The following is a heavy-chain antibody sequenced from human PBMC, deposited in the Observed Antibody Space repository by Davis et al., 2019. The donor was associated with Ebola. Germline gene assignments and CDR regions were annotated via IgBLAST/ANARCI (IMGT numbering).Heavy chain of an antibody. CDR3: ATSYSGIVYACDV. Sequence: GESLKISCVASGFAFSTYAMSWVRQAPGKGLEYVSGISGNSAITHYGDSVKGRFTISRDNSKKTVYLQMNSLRVDDTATYYCATSYSGIVYACDVWGQGTKVAVSS. CDR1: GFAFSTYA. V-gene: IGHV3-23*01. CDR2: ISGNSAIT. D-gene: IGHD1-26*01. J-gene: IGHJ3*01.